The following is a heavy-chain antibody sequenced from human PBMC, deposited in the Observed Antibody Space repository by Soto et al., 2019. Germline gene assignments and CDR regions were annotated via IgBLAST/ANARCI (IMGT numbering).Heavy chain of an antibody. CDR2: IWYDGSNK. D-gene: IGHD6-13*01. CDR1: GFTFSSYG. V-gene: IGHV3-33*01. CDR3: ARKVEAAAGAPSGMDV. Sequence: QVQLVESGGGVVQPGRSLRLSCAASGFTFSSYGMHWVRQAPGKGLEWVAVIWYDGSNKYYADSVKGRFTISRDNSKNPLYLQMNSLRAEDTAVYYCARKVEAAAGAPSGMDVWGQGTTVTVSS. J-gene: IGHJ6*02.